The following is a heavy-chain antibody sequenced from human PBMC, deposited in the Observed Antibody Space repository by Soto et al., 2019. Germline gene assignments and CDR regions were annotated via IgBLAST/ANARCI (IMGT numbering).Heavy chain of an antibody. CDR2: IYPGDSDT. D-gene: IGHD1-1*01. CDR3: ARGVYNGVDGLEMDD. CDR1: GYSFTSYW. V-gene: IGHV5-51*01. J-gene: IGHJ4*02. Sequence: GESLKISCKGSGYSFTSYWIGWVRQMPGKGLEWMGIIYPGDSDTRYSPSFQGQVTISADKSISTAYLQWSSLKASDTAMYYCARGVYNGVDGLEMDDWGQGTMVTVAS.